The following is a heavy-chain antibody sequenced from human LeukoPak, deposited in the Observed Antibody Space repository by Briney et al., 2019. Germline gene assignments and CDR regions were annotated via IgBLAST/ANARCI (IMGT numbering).Heavy chain of an antibody. D-gene: IGHD5-18*01. J-gene: IGHJ5*02. CDR1: GVSISNYY. CDR3: TSGYQTFDP. Sequence: PSGTLSLTCTVSGVSISNYYWNWVRQSPGKGLEWIGYIHFSGSANYNPSLKSRVTISTDTSKNQFSLNLRSVTAADAAVYYCTSGYQTFDPWGQGTLVTVSS. CDR2: IHFSGSA. V-gene: IGHV4-59*01.